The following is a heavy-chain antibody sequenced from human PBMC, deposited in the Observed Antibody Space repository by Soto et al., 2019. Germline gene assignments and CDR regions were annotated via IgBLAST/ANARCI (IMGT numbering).Heavy chain of an antibody. CDR1: GFSVSVSY. J-gene: IGHJ4*02. CDR3: ARVSRTLADHFDY. Sequence: HPGGSLRLSCAASGFSVSVSYIYWVREAPGKGLEWVSVMYSGGSTDYADSVKGRFTISSDKSKNTLYLQMNSLRVEDTAVYYCARVSRTLADHFDYWGQGTLVT. CDR2: MYSGGST. D-gene: IGHD3-16*01. V-gene: IGHV3-53*01.